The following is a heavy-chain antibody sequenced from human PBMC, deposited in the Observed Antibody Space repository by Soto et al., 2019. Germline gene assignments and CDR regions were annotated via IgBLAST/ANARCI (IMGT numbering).Heavy chain of an antibody. V-gene: IGHV3-30-3*01. J-gene: IGHJ6*02. CDR2: KSTDENSK. CDR3: ARGGAGAQLWSHVDV. CDR1: GYTFTSYG. D-gene: IGHD5-18*01. Sequence: SFKASGYTFTSYGISWVRQAPDKGLEWVALKSTDENSKFYADSAKGRFTISRDNSKSTLYLQMNSLRPEDTAVYYCARGGAGAQLWSHVDVWGQGTTVTVSS.